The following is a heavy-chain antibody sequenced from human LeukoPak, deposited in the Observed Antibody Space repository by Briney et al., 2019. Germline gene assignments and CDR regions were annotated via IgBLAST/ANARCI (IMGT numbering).Heavy chain of an antibody. J-gene: IGHJ4*02. CDR1: GGSISSSSYY. Sequence: SETLSLTCTVSGGSISSSSYYWGWIRQPPGKGLEWIGSIYYSGSTYYNPSLKSRVTISVDTSKNQFSLKLSSVTAADTAVYYCARGLGYSYGPVDYWGQGTLVTVSS. CDR3: ARGLGYSYGPVDY. D-gene: IGHD5-18*01. V-gene: IGHV4-39*07. CDR2: IYYSGST.